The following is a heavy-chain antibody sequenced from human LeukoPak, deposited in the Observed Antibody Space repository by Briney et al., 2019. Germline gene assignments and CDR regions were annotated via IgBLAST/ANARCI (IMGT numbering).Heavy chain of an antibody. V-gene: IGHV3-23*01. J-gene: IGHJ4*02. Sequence: AGGSLRLSCAASGFTFSTYAMTWVRQAPGKGLEWVSTISGSGDNTYYADSVKGRFTISRDNSKNTLYLQMNSLRAEDTAVYYCAKKASGWYGNSFDYWGQGTLVTVSS. D-gene: IGHD6-19*01. CDR2: ISGSGDNT. CDR1: GFTFSTYA. CDR3: AKKASGWYGNSFDY.